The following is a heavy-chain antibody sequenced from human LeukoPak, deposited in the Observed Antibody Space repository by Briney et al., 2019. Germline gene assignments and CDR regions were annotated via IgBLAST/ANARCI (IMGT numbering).Heavy chain of an antibody. V-gene: IGHV1-18*01. CDR2: ISAYNGNT. CDR3: ARVPLRAFGIAVDY. D-gene: IGHD6-13*01. J-gene: IGHJ4*02. Sequence: GASVKVSCKASGYTFTSYGISWVRQAPGEGLEWMGWISAYNGNTNYAQKPQGRVTMTTDTSTSTAYMELRSLRSDDTAVYYCARVPLRAFGIAVDYWGQGTLVTVSS. CDR1: GYTFTSYG.